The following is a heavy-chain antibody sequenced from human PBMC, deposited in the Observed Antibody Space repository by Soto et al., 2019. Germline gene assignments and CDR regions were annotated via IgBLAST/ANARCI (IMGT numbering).Heavy chain of an antibody. Sequence: SVKVSCKASGGTFSSYAISWVRQAPGQGLEWMGGIIPIFGTANYAQKFQGRVTITADESTSTAYMELSSLRSEDTALYYCARDVFYHFRPGSPSHFFDFWGQGSLVTVSS. CDR2: IIPIFGTA. V-gene: IGHV1-69*13. CDR1: GGTFSSYA. CDR3: ARDVFYHFRPGSPSHFFDF. D-gene: IGHD3-3*01. J-gene: IGHJ4*02.